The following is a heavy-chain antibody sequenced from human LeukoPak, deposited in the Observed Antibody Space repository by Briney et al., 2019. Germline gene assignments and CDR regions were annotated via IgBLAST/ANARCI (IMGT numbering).Heavy chain of an antibody. CDR1: GFTFGSYA. D-gene: IGHD2-2*02. V-gene: IGHV3-30*01. CDR2: ISYDGSNK. Sequence: PGGSLSLSCAASGFTFGSYAMHWVRQAPGKGLEWVAVISYDGSNKYYADSVKGRFTISRDNSKNTLYLQMNSLRAEDTAVYYCARSGCSSTSCYSRFDYWGQGTLVTVSS. CDR3: ARSGCSSTSCYSRFDY. J-gene: IGHJ4*02.